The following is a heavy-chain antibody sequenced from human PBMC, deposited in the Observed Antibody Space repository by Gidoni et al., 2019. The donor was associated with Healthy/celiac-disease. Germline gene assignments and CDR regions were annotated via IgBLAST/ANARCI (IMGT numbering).Heavy chain of an antibody. Sequence: QVQLQESGPGLVKLSQTLSLTCAIPGDSISNNSAAWQWIRQSPSRVLEWRGRPYYRSKWYNDYAVSVQSRITLIPYTSKHPFSLHLTSLTPYDPALYYCASVIRKWYLLRRLPTRDYYFYYWGQGTLVTVSS. CDR1: GDSISNNSAA. D-gene: IGHD1-26*01. CDR2: PYYRSKWYN. CDR3: ASVIRKWYLLRRLPTRDYYFYY. V-gene: IGHV6-1*01. J-gene: IGHJ4*02.